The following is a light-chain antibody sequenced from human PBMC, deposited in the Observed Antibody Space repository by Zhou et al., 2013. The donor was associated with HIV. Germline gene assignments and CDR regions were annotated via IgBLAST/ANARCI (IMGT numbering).Light chain of an antibody. J-gene: IGKJ1*01. CDR2: GAS. V-gene: IGKV3-20*01. Sequence: ETVMTQSPATLSVSPGERATLSCRASQSISSSYLAWYQHKPGQAPRLLISGASSRATGIPDRFSGSGSGTDFTLTISRLEPEDFAVYYCQQYGSSPPWTFGQGTKVEIK. CDR1: QSISSSY. CDR3: QQYGSSPPWT.